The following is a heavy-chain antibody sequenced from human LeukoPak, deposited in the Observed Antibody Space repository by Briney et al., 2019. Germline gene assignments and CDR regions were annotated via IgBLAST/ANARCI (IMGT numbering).Heavy chain of an antibody. D-gene: IGHD3-22*01. Sequence: GGSLRLSCAISGFTFSIYAMTWVRQAPGKGLEWVSEISGSGGSTYYADSVKGRFTISRDNSKNTLYLQMNSLRAEDTAVYYCANFYYDNSPWGQGTLVAVSP. V-gene: IGHV3-23*01. CDR3: ANFYYDNSP. CDR1: GFTFSIYA. J-gene: IGHJ5*02. CDR2: ISGSGGST.